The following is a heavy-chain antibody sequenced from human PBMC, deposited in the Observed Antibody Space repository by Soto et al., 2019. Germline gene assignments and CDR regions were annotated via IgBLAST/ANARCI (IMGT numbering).Heavy chain of an antibody. Sequence: GASVKVSCKASGYTFTSYGISWVRQAPGQRLEWMGWISAYNGNTNYAQKLQGRVTMTTDTSTSTAYMELRSLRSDDTAVYYCARDRLSIILGATTSPDYWGQGTLVTVSS. D-gene: IGHD1-26*01. CDR1: GYTFTSYG. CDR3: ARDRLSIILGATTSPDY. J-gene: IGHJ4*02. CDR2: ISAYNGNT. V-gene: IGHV1-18*01.